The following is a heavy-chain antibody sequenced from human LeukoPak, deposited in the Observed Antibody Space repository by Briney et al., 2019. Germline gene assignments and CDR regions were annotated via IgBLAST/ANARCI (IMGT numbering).Heavy chain of an antibody. Sequence: PGGSLRLSCAGSGFTLSSYWMYWVRQGPGKGLVWVSRIYSDGSRTTYADSVKGRFTISGDNAKNTLYLQMNSLRAEDTAVYYCARARWYSCDYWGQGTLVTVSS. CDR2: IYSDGSRT. D-gene: IGHD5-24*01. V-gene: IGHV3-74*01. CDR1: GFTLSSYW. CDR3: ARARWYSCDY. J-gene: IGHJ4*02.